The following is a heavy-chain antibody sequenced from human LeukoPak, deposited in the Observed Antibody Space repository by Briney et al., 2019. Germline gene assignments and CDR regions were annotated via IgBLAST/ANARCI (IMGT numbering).Heavy chain of an antibody. V-gene: IGHV4-59*11. J-gene: IGHJ4*02. D-gene: IGHD6-25*01. CDR1: GGSISSHY. Sequence: SETLSLTCTVSGGSISSHYWSWIRQPPGKGLEWIGYIYYSGSTNYNPSPKSRVTISVDTSKNQFSLKLSSVTAADTAVYYCARGGLKVDYWGQGTLVTVSS. CDR3: ARGGLKVDY. CDR2: IYYSGST.